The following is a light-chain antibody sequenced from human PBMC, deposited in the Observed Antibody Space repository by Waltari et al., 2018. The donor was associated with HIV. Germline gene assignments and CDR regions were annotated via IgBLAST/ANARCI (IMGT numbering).Light chain of an antibody. V-gene: IGLV1-51*01. CDR3: GTWDSSLNTPV. Sequence: QPVLTQPPSVSAAPGRSVTITCSGSTSNIETNYVSWYQQIPGTAPKLHIYDNKKRPAGIPVRFSGSKSATSATLGITGLQTGDEAEYCCGTWDSSLNTPVFGGGSRLTVL. CDR1: TSNIETNY. J-gene: IGLJ2*01. CDR2: DNK.